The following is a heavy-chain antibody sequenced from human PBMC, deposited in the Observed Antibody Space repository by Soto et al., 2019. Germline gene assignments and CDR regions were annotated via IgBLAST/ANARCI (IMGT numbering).Heavy chain of an antibody. CDR3: ARDLLVAEASDY. V-gene: IGHV4-4*02. CDR2: IYHSGST. D-gene: IGHD6-13*01. CDR1: GGSISSSNW. Sequence: SETLSLTCAVSGGSISSSNWWWWVRPPPGGGLEGIGEIYHSGSTNYNPSLMSRDTISLAKSKNKFSLKLSAVTAADTAVYYRARDLLVAEASDYWGQGTMVTVSS. J-gene: IGHJ4*02.